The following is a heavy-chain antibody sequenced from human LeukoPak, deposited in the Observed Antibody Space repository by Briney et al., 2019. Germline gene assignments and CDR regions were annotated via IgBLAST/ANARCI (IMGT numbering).Heavy chain of an antibody. CDR3: AKGSSGWYKSALDY. J-gene: IGHJ4*02. V-gene: IGHV3-9*01. Sequence: GRSLRLSCAASGFTFYDYVMHWVRQAPGKGLEWVSGISWNSGSIGYADSVKGRFTISRDNSKNTLNLQMNSLRTEDTAVYYCAKGSSGWYKSALDYWGQGTLVTVSS. CDR1: GFTFYDYV. D-gene: IGHD6-19*01. CDR2: ISWNSGSI.